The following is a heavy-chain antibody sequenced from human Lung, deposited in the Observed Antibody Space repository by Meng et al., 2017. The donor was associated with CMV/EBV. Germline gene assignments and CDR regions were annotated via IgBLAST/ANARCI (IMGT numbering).Heavy chain of an antibody. CDR2: MNPNSGNT. J-gene: IGHJ5*02. CDR3: TRGRGSTHKGNWFDP. CDR1: GYTFTSYD. Sequence: ASGYTFTSYDINWVRQATGQGLEWMGWMNPNSGNTAYAPKFQGRLTMTRNTSINTAYMDLSSLRSEDTAIYYCTRGRGSTHKGNWFDPGAREPWSPSPQ. D-gene: IGHD3-10*01. V-gene: IGHV1-8*01.